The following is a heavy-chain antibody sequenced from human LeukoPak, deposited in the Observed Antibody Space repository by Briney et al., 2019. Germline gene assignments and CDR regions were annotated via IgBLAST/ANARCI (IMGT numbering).Heavy chain of an antibody. J-gene: IGHJ4*02. V-gene: IGHV1-8*01. CDR3: ARATKGIAAPFDY. Sequence: ASVKVSCKASGYTFTSYDINWVRQATGQGLEWMGWMNPNSGNTGYAQKFQGRVTMTRNTSISTAYMELSSLRSEDKAVYYCARATKGIAAPFDYWGQGTLVTVSS. CDR1: GYTFTSYD. D-gene: IGHD6-13*01. CDR2: MNPNSGNT.